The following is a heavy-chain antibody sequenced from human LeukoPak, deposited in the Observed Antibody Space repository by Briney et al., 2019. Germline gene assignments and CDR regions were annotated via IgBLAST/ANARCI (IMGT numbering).Heavy chain of an antibody. J-gene: IGHJ4*02. CDR1: GFTFSSYA. V-gene: IGHV3-23*01. CDR3: ARAYDYVWGSYRYPDY. CDR2: ISGSGGST. Sequence: GGSLRLSCAASGFTFSSYAMSWVRQAPGKGLEWVSAISGSGGSTYYADSVKGRFTISRDNAKNSLYLQMNSLRAEDTAVYYCARAYDYVWGSYRYPDYWGQGTLVTVSS. D-gene: IGHD3-16*02.